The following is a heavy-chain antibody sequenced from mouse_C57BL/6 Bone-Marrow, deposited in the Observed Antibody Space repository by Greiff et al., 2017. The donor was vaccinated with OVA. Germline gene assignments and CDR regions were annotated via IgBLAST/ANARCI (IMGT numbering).Heavy chain of an antibody. V-gene: IGHV1-81*01. J-gene: IGHJ2*01. CDR3: ARDYYGSFDY. CDR2: IYPRSGNT. D-gene: IGHD1-1*01. CDR1: GYTFTSYG. Sequence: QVQLKESGAELARPGASVKLSCKASGYTFTSYGISWVKQRTGQGLEWIGEIYPRSGNTYYNEKFKGKATLTADKSSSTAYMELRSLTSEDSAVYFCARDYYGSFDYWGQGTTLTVSS.